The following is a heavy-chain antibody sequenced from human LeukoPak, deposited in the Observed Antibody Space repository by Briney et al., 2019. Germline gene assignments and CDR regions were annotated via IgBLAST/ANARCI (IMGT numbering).Heavy chain of an antibody. Sequence: PGGSLRLSCAASGFTFSRFAITWVRQAPGKGLEGASTIIDTGDNTFYADSVKGRFTISRDNSKNTLSLQMNSLRAEDTAIYYCAKTTTRSYYYDHTGSNLFDTWGQGTRVTVSS. V-gene: IGHV3-23*01. CDR2: IIDTGDNT. CDR3: AKTTTRSYYYDHTGSNLFDT. D-gene: IGHD3-22*01. CDR1: GFTFSRFA. J-gene: IGHJ5*02.